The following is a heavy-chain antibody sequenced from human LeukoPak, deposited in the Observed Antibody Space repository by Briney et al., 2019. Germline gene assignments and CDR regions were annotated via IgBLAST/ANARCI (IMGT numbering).Heavy chain of an antibody. J-gene: IGHJ3*02. Sequence: GRSLRLSCAASGFTFSSYGMHWVRQAPGKGLEWVAVISYDGSDKYYADSVKGRFTISRDNSKNTPYLQMNSLRAEDTAVYYCANKGLLWFGDPPAFDIWGQGTMVTVSS. CDR3: ANKGLLWFGDPPAFDI. CDR1: GFTFSSYG. V-gene: IGHV3-30*18. D-gene: IGHD3-10*01. CDR2: ISYDGSDK.